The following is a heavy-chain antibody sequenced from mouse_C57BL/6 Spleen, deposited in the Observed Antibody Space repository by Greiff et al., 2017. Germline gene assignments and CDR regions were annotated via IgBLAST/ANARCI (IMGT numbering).Heavy chain of an antibody. J-gene: IGHJ4*01. Sequence: VQLQQSVAELVRPGASVKLSCTASGFNIKNTYMHWVKQRPEQGLEWIGRIDPANGNTKYAPKFQGKATITADTSSTTAYLQLSSLTSEDTAIYDCARVYYGNYYAMDYWGQGTSVTVSS. D-gene: IGHD2-1*01. V-gene: IGHV14-3*01. CDR2: IDPANGNT. CDR3: ARVYYGNYYAMDY. CDR1: GFNIKNTY.